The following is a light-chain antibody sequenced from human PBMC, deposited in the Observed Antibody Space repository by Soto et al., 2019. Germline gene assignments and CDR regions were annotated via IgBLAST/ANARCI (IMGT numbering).Light chain of an antibody. CDR2: GAS. V-gene: IGKV3-15*01. CDR3: QQYHTYPQT. CDR1: QSVKTY. Sequence: EIVMTQSPATLSVSPGERATLSCRASQSVKTYLAWYQQKPGQAPKLLIYGASTRATGIPARFSGSGSGTEFILTISSLQSEDFATYYCQQYHTYPQTFGQGTRLEI. J-gene: IGKJ2*01.